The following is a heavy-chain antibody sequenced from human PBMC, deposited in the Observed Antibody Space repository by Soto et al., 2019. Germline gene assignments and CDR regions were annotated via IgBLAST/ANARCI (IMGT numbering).Heavy chain of an antibody. Sequence: ASETLSLTCTVSGGSISSGGYYWSWIRQHPGKGLEWIGYIYYSGSTYYNPSLKSRVTISVDTSKNQFSLKLSSVTAADTAVYYCARVAVGWFNPWGQGTLVTVSS. J-gene: IGHJ5*02. CDR1: GGSISSGGYY. CDR3: ARVAVGWFNP. CDR2: IYYSGST. V-gene: IGHV4-31*03.